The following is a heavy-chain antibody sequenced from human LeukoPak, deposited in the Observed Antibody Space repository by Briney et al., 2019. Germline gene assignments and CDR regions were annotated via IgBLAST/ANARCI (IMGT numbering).Heavy chain of an antibody. Sequence: GGSLRLSCAASGFTFSSYSMNWVRQAPGKGLEWVSSISSSSSYIYYADSVKGRFTISRDNAKNSLYLQMNSLRAEDTAVYYCARSREWEIAVAGTGGDYWGQGTLVTVSS. CDR3: ARSREWEIAVAGTGGDY. J-gene: IGHJ4*02. CDR1: GFTFSSYS. CDR2: ISSSSSYI. D-gene: IGHD6-19*01. V-gene: IGHV3-21*01.